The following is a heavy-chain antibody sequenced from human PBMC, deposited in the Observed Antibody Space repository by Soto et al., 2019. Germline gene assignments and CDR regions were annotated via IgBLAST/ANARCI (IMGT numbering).Heavy chain of an antibody. D-gene: IGHD2-2*01. CDR2: ISYDGSNK. J-gene: IGHJ4*02. CDR1: GFTFSSYG. CDR3: AKGGSYCSSTSCYDNPFDY. Sequence: HPGGSLRLSCAASGFTFSSYGMHWVRHAPGKGLEWVAVISYDGSNKYYADSVKGRFTISRDNSKNTLYLQMNSLRAEDTAVYYCAKGGSYCSSTSCYDNPFDYWGQGTLVTVSS. V-gene: IGHV3-30*18.